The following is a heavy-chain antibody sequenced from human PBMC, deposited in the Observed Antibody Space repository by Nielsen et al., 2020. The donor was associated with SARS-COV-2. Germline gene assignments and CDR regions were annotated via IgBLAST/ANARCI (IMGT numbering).Heavy chain of an antibody. J-gene: IGHJ4*02. CDR3: ARDSRVLNGAFDY. V-gene: IGHV1-69*13. Sequence: SVKVSCKASGGTFSSYAISWVRQAPGQGLEWMGGIIPIFGTANYAQKFQGRVTITADESTSTAYMELSSLRAEDTAVYYCARDSRVLNGAFDYWGQGTLVTVSS. CDR1: GGTFSSYA. D-gene: IGHD2-8*01. CDR2: IIPIFGTA.